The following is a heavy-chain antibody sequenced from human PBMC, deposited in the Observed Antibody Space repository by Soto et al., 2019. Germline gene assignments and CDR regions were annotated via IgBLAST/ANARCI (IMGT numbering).Heavy chain of an antibody. CDR3: ARALTGYGMDV. Sequence: QVQLVQSGVEVREPGASVKVSCKAVRYIFTNYGVSWVRQAPGQGLEWMGWITTYNGNTEDAQKFQGRVTMTTDASTSTAYMALGSLRSDDTAIYYCARALTGYGMDVWGQGTTVTVSS. CDR2: ITTYNGNT. J-gene: IGHJ6*02. CDR1: RYIFTNYG. V-gene: IGHV1-18*01.